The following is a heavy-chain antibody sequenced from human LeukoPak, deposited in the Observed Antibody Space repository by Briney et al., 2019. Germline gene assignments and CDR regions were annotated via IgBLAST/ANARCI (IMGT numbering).Heavy chain of an antibody. CDR2: IRYDGSNK. J-gene: IGHJ4*02. Sequence: GGSLRLSCAASGFTFSSYGMHWVRQAPGKGLEWVAFIRYDGSNKYYADSVKGRFTISRDNAKNSLYLQMNSLRAEDTAVYYCARDGGVYYYDSSGDIDYWGQGTLVTVSS. D-gene: IGHD3-22*01. V-gene: IGHV3-30*02. CDR1: GFTFSSYG. CDR3: ARDGGVYYYDSSGDIDY.